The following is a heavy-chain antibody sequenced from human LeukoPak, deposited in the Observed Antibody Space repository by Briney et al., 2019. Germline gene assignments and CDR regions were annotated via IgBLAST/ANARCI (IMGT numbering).Heavy chain of an antibody. CDR2: IGVGGGGP. V-gene: IGHV3-23*01. Sequence: PGGSLRPSCAAPGFTFSISATSWGRQAPGKGLEWVSAIGVGGGGPYSAHPAKGPFTTPRETPKTTVSLRMTTLRAQAPPLIYFAEKGGEGTRYFDLWGRGCLVTVSA. CDR3: AEKGGEGTRYFDL. D-gene: IGHD3-10*01. J-gene: IGHJ2*01. CDR1: GFTFSISA.